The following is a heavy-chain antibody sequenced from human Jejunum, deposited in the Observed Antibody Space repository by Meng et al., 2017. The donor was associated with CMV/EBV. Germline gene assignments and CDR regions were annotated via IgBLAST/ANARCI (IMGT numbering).Heavy chain of an antibody. CDR1: AGSVSSYS. CDR2: LFYNGNT. Sequence: VYAGSVSSYSWRWIRQSPGKGLEWIGYLFYNGNTNYSPSLRGRATISVGSSNNQFSLTLTSVTAADTAVYYCAKDRDSHGGIFDSWGQGTLVTVSS. D-gene: IGHD3-16*01. CDR3: AKDRDSHGGIFDS. J-gene: IGHJ4*02. V-gene: IGHV4-59*02.